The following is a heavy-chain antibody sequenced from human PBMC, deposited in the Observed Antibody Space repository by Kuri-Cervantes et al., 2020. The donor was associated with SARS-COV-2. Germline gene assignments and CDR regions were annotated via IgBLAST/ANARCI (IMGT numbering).Heavy chain of an antibody. V-gene: IGHV3-30*02. CDR1: GFTFSSYG. CDR3: AKDRRGSGPLDY. Sequence: GESLKISCAASGFTFSSYGMHWVRQAPGKGLEWVAFIRYDGSNKYYADSVKGRFTISRDNSKNTLYLQMNSLRAEDTAVYYCAKDRRGSGPLDYWGQGTLVTVSS. CDR2: IRYDGSNK. D-gene: IGHD3-10*01. J-gene: IGHJ4*02.